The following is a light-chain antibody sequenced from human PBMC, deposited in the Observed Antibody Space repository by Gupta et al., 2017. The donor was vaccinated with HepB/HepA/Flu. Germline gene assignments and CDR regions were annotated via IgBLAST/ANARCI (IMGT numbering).Light chain of an antibody. CDR3: RQSVQSLIS. V-gene: IGKV2-28*01. CDR1: QSLLHRSGYYY. J-gene: IGKJ5*01. Sequence: DIVMTQSPLSLPVTPGEPASISCRSNQSLLHRSGYYYLDWYLQKPGQSPHLLIYMGSIRASGVPDRFSGSGSGTDFTLEISRVEAEDVGVYYCRQSVQSLISIGQWTRLEIK. CDR2: MGS.